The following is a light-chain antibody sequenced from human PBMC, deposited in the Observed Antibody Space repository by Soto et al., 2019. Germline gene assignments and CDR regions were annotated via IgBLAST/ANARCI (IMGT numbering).Light chain of an antibody. V-gene: IGKV3-20*01. Sequence: EIMLTQSPGTLALSRGERATRSCRASQSFNSIYLAWYQQKPGQAPRLLIYGASSRATGIPDRFSGSGSGTDFTLTISRLEPEDFAVYYCHQYDSWTFGQGTMVDIK. CDR2: GAS. CDR3: HQYDSWT. J-gene: IGKJ1*01. CDR1: QSFNSIY.